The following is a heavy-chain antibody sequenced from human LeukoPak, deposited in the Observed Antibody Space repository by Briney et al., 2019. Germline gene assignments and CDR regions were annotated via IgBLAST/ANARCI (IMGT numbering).Heavy chain of an antibody. V-gene: IGHV4-59*04. J-gene: IGHJ5*02. Sequence: PSETLSLTCTVSGGSISSYYWSWIRQPPGKGLEWIGYIYYSGSTYYNPSLKSRVTISVDTSKNQFSLKLSSVTAADTAVYYCAGLIRPGWFDPWGQGTLVTVSS. CDR1: GGSISSYY. CDR2: IYYSGST. CDR3: AGLIRPGWFDP. D-gene: IGHD2-8*01.